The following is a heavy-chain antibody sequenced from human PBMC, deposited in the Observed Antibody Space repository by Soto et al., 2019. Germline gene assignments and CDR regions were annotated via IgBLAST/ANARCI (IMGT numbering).Heavy chain of an antibody. V-gene: IGHV3-30*18. J-gene: IGHJ6*02. CDR3: AKDRLQTLYYYGMDV. Sequence: PGGSLRLSCAASGFTFSTYGMHWVRQTPGKGLEWVAVISYDGSNKYYADSVKGRFTISRDNSKNTLYLQMNSLRAEDTAVYYCAKDRLQTLYYYGMDVWGQGTTVTVSS. CDR1: GFTFSTYG. CDR2: ISYDGSNK.